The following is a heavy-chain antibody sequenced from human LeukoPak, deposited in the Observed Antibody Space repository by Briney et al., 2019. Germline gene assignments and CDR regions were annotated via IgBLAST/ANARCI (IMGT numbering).Heavy chain of an antibody. V-gene: IGHV3-48*03. CDR1: GFTFSNYG. Sequence: GGSLSLSCAASGFTFSNYGMNWVRQAPGKGLEWVSYISSSGSTILYADSVKGRFTISRDNAKNSLELQMNRLRAEDAAVYYCAELGITMSGGVWGKGTTVTISS. CDR2: ISSSGSTI. J-gene: IGHJ6*04. CDR3: AELGITMSGGV. D-gene: IGHD3-10*02.